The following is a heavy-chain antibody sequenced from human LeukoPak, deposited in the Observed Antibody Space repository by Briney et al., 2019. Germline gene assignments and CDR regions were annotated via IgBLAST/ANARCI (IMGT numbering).Heavy chain of an antibody. V-gene: IGHV1-2*02. CDR1: GYTFTDYY. J-gene: IGHJ4*02. CDR2: INPNSGDT. Sequence: ASVKVSCKASGYTFTDYYMHWVRQAPGQGFEWMGWINPNSGDTNYAQKFQGRVTMTRDTSISTAHMELSRLRSDDTAVYYCARANFLYCSSTSCLFDYWGQGTLVIVSS. D-gene: IGHD2-2*01. CDR3: ARANFLYCSSTSCLFDY.